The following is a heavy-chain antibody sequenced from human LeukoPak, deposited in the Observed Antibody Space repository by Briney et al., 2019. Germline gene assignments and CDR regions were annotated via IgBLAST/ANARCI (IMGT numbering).Heavy chain of an antibody. CDR2: IKSDGIST. Sequence: GGSLRLSCVGSGFTFSSYWMHWVRQTPGKGLVWVSRIKSDGISTNYADPVRGRFTISRDIAKNTLYLQMNSLRAEDTAVYYCTNMYSLNYWGRGTLVTVSS. CDR3: TNMYSLNY. D-gene: IGHD6-13*01. V-gene: IGHV3-74*01. CDR1: GFTFSSYW. J-gene: IGHJ4*02.